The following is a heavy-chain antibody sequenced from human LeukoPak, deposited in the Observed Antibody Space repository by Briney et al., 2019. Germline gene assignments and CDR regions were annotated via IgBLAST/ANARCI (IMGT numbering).Heavy chain of an antibody. CDR2: ISHFDATI. V-gene: IGHV3-23*01. J-gene: IGHJ4*02. CDR1: GLTFTNYP. D-gene: IGHD6-13*01. Sequence: GGSLRLSCATSGLTFTNYPMSWVRLPPGRGLEWVSGISHFDATIYYADFVKGRFTISRDNSKDTVYLQMNSLTVDDTAVYYCATGGLSSRYNDYWGQGTLVTVSS. CDR3: ATGGLSSRYNDY.